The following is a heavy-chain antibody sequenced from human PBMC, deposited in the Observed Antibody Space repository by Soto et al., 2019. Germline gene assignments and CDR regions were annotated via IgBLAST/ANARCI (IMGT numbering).Heavy chain of an antibody. J-gene: IGHJ6*02. CDR3: ARVSGSYYYGMDV. CDR2: IYHSGST. CDR1: GDSISSSYW. D-gene: IGHD3-10*01. V-gene: IGHV4-4*02. Sequence: QVQLQESGPGLVKPSGTLSLTCAVSGDSISSSYWWSWVRQPPGKGLEWIGEIYHSGSTNYNPSLKRRVTISVDKSKNQCSLKLSSVTAADTAVYYCARVSGSYYYGMDVWGQGTTVTVSS.